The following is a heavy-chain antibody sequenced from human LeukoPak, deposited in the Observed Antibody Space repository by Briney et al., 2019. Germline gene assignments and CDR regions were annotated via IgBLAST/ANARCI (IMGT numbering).Heavy chain of an antibody. CDR2: IHHSGST. CDR3: ARAYSEYSSSWSPFNY. CDR1: AGSINRFY. D-gene: IGHD6-13*01. V-gene: IGHV4-59*12. Sequence: SETLSLTCTVSAGSINRFYWNWIRQSPGKGLEWIGYIHHSGSTKYNPSLKSRVTMSVDTSKSQFSLKLTSVTAADTAVYYCARAYSEYSSSWSPFNYWGQGTLVTVSS. J-gene: IGHJ4*02.